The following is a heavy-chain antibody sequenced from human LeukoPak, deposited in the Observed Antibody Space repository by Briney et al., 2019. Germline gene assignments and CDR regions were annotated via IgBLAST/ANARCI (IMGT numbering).Heavy chain of an antibody. J-gene: IGHJ5*02. CDR3: ARRKAGQWLEGWFDP. V-gene: IGHV4-59*08. CDR1: GGSISSYY. CDR2: IYYSGST. Sequence: PSETLSLTCTVSGGSISSYYWSWIRQPPGKGLEWIGYIYYSGSTNYNPSLKSRVTISVDTSKNPFSLKLSSVTAADTAVYYCARRKAGQWLEGWFDPWGQGTLVPVTS. D-gene: IGHD6-19*01.